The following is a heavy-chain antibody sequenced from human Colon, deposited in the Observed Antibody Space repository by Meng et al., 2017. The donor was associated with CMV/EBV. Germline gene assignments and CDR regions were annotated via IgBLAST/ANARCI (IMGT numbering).Heavy chain of an antibody. J-gene: IGHJ4*02. CDR2: INPNNGGT. CDR3: ARVPFGSNSNGFDY. D-gene: IGHD4-23*01. CDR1: GYTFNGYY. V-gene: IGHV1-2*06. Sequence: SGYTFNGYYIHWVRQAPGQGLEWMGRINPNNGGTNCAQKFQGRVTMTGDTSISTAYMEVSRLRSDDTAVYYCARVPFGSNSNGFDYWGQGTLVTVSS.